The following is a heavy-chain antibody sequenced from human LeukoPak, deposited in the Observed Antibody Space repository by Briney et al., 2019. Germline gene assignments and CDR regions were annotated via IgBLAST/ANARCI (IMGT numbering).Heavy chain of an antibody. CDR1: GFTFSTNW. Sequence: PGGSLRLSCAASGFTFSTNWMHWVRQAPGKGLVWVSRIKGDGSITNYADSVKGRFTISRDNAKNTLYLQMNSLRAEDTAVYYCAKDRITYDYLDFWGQGTLVTVSS. CDR2: IKGDGSIT. J-gene: IGHJ4*02. CDR3: AKDRITYDYLDF. V-gene: IGHV3-74*01. D-gene: IGHD3-22*01.